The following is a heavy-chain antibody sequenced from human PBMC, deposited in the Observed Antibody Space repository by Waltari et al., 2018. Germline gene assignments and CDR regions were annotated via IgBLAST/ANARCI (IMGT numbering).Heavy chain of an antibody. V-gene: IGHV4-59*01. CDR1: GGSIRSYY. J-gene: IGHJ4*02. D-gene: IGHD6-6*01. CDR2: IDYSGST. CDR3: ARVALAARAFDY. Sequence: QVQLQESGPGLVKPSETLSLTCTVSGGSIRSYYWRWIRQPPGKGLEWIGYIDYSGSTNYNPSLKSRVTISVDTSKNQFSLKLSSVTAADTAVYYCARVALAARAFDYWGQGTLVTVSS.